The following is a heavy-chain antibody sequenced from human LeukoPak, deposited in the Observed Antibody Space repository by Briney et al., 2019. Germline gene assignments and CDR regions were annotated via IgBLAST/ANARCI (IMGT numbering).Heavy chain of an antibody. Sequence: TLSLTCAVSGVAISRGGYAWNWIRQPPGKGLEWIAYIYHSGTTYYNPSLKSRVTISVDTSKNQFSLKLSSVTAADTAVYYCARRYGGSSYNWFDPWGQGTLVTVSS. CDR2: IYHSGTT. CDR3: ARRYGGSSYNWFDP. D-gene: IGHD1-26*01. CDR1: GVAISRGGYA. V-gene: IGHV4-30-2*01. J-gene: IGHJ5*02.